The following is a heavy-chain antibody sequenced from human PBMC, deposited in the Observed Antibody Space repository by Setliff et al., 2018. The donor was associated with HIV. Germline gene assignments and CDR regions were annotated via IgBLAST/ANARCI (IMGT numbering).Heavy chain of an antibody. CDR1: GDTFRSYA. D-gene: IGHD3-3*02. CDR3: ARHPMSPFLEWSFDS. CDR2: IIPVLATS. J-gene: IGHJ4*02. V-gene: IGHV1-69*05. Sequence: SVKVSCKASGDTFRSYAISWVRQAPGQGLEWMGRIIPVLATSNYTQKFQGRVTMTTDTSTSTAYMELRNLRSDDTAVYYCARHPMSPFLEWSFDSWGQGTLVTVSS.